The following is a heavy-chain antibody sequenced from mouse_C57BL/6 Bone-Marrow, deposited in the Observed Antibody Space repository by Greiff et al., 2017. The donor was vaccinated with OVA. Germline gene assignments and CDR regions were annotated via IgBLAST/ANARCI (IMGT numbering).Heavy chain of an antibody. CDR1: GYTFTSYG. Sequence: QVQLKQSGAELARPGASVKLSCKASGYTFTSYGISWVKQRTGQGLEWIGEIYPRSGNTYYNEKFKDKATLTADKSSSTAYMQLSSLTYEDSAVYYCARKGSNYGWYFDVWGTGTTVTVSS. CDR2: IYPRSGNT. CDR3: ARKGSNYGWYFDV. V-gene: IGHV1-81*01. D-gene: IGHD2-5*01. J-gene: IGHJ1*03.